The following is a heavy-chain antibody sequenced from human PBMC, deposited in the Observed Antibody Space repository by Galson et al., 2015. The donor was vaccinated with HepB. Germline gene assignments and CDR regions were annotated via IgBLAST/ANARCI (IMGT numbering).Heavy chain of an antibody. CDR3: ARDSVNSAIDAFDV. Sequence: SLRLSCAASGFTFSSYAMHWVRQAPGKGLEWVAVIPNDGGNKYYADSVRGRFTISRDDSKNTLFLQMNSLTTEDTAVYFCARDSVNSAIDAFDVWGQGTMVTVSS. V-gene: IGHV3-30-3*01. J-gene: IGHJ3*01. CDR1: GFTFSSYA. CDR2: IPNDGGNK. D-gene: IGHD3-10*01.